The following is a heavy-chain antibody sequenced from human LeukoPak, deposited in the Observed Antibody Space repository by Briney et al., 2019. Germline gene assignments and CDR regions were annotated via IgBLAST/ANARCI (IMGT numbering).Heavy chain of an antibody. CDR1: GFTFSTYA. CDR2: ISHDGTNK. D-gene: IGHD3-3*01. V-gene: IGHV3-30-3*01. J-gene: IGHJ1*01. CDR3: ARDRSGYFQN. Sequence: GGSPRLSCVASGFTFSTYAMSWVRQAPGKGLEWVAVISHDGTNKYYADSVKGRFTISRDNSKNTLYLQMNSLRAEDTAVYYCARDRSGYFQNWGQGTLVTVSS.